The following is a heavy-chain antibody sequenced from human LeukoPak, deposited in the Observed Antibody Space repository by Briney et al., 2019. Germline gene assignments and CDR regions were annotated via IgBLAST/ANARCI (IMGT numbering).Heavy chain of an antibody. V-gene: IGHV4-39*01. CDR1: GGSISSSGYY. CDR2: IYYSGST. Sequence: SETLSLTCTVSGGSISSSGYYWGWIRQPPGKGLEWIGNIYYSGSTYSNPSLKSRVTISVDTSKNQFSLKLSSVTAADTAVYYCARLTQVTGPTGYFDYWGQGTLVTVSS. J-gene: IGHJ4*02. CDR3: ARLTQVTGPTGYFDY. D-gene: IGHD2-21*02.